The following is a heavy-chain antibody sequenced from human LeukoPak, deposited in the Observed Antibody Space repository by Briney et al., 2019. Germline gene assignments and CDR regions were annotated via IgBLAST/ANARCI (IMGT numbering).Heavy chain of an antibody. V-gene: IGHV4-59*01. CDR2: IYYSGST. J-gene: IGHJ3*02. CDR1: GGSISSYY. D-gene: IGHD3-10*01. Sequence: SETLSLTCTVSGGSISSYYWSWIRQPPGRGLEWIGYIYYSGSTNYNPSLKSRVTISVDTSKNQFSLKLSSVTAADTAVYYCARSPIRGAFDIWGQGTMVTVSS. CDR3: ARSPIRGAFDI.